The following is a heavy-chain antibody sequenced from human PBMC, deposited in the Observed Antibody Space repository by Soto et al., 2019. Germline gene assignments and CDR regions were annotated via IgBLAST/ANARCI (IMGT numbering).Heavy chain of an antibody. Sequence: GGSLRLSCAASGFTFSSYAMSLVRQAPGKGLEWVSSISGSGGSTYYADSVKGRFTISRDNSKNTLYLQMNSLRAEDTAVYYCAKVAGIVVIAVAQDYWGQGTMVTVSS. D-gene: IGHD6-19*01. CDR2: ISGSGGST. CDR3: AKVAGIVVIAVAQDY. J-gene: IGHJ4*02. V-gene: IGHV3-23*01. CDR1: GFTFSSYA.